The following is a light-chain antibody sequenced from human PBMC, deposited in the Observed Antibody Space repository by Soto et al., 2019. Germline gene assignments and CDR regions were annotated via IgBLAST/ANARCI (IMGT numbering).Light chain of an antibody. J-gene: IGLJ1*01. CDR3: CSYAVTFYV. CDR2: EVS. V-gene: IGLV2-18*02. Sequence: QSVLTQPPSVSGSPGQSVTISCTGTSTDFVGYNRVSWYQQPPGTAPKLMIYEVSKRPSGVPDRFSGSKSGNTASLTISGLQAEDEADYYCCSYAVTFYVFGTGTKVTVL. CDR1: STDFVGYNR.